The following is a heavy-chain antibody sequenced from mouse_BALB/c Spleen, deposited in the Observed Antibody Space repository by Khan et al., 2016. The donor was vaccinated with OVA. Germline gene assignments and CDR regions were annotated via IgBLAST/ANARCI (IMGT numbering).Heavy chain of an antibody. V-gene: IGHV5-9-1*01. J-gene: IGHJ2*01. CDR2: ISSGGSYT. D-gene: IGHD1-2*01. CDR1: GFTFSSYA. CDR3: ARTAWGYFDY. Sequence: EVELVESGGGLVKPGGSLKLSCAASGFTFSSYAMSWVRQTPEKRLEWVATISSGGSYTHYPDSVKGRFTISRDNARNTLYVQMSSLRSEETAIYYCARTAWGYFDYWGQGTTLTVSS.